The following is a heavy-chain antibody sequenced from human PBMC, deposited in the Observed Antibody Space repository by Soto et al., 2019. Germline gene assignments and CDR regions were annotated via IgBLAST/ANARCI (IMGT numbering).Heavy chain of an antibody. CDR1: GFTFSSSA. V-gene: IGHV3-23*04. Sequence: VQLVESGGGVVQPGRSLRLSCAASGFTFSSSAMSWVRQAPGKGLEWVSAVSGSGGTTYYADSVRGRFTISRDNSKNTLYLQMNRLRADDTAIYFCARCTVDTIVTSGWCHYLDPWGQGTLVTVSS. J-gene: IGHJ5*02. CDR2: VSGSGGTT. CDR3: ARCTVDTIVTSGWCHYLDP. D-gene: IGHD6-19*01.